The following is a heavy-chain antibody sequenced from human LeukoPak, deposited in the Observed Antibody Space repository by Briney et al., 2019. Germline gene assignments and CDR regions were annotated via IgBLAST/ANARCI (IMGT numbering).Heavy chain of an antibody. V-gene: IGHV3-21*01. D-gene: IGHD6-13*01. CDR2: ISSTSSYK. Sequence: GGSLRLSCAASGFIFSTYNMNWVRQAPGKGLEWISSISSTSSYKYSADSVKGRFTISRDNAKNSLYLEMSSLRADDMAVYYCARDTYNSGWSELLAFDIWGQGTMVTVSS. J-gene: IGHJ3*02. CDR1: GFIFSTYN. CDR3: ARDTYNSGWSELLAFDI.